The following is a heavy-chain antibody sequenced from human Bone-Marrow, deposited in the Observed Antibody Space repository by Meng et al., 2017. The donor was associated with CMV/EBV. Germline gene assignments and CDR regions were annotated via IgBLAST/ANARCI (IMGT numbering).Heavy chain of an antibody. D-gene: IGHD6-13*01. CDR2: IWYDGSNK. Sequence: GASLKISCAASGFTFSSYGMHWVRQAPGKGLEWVAVIWYDGSNKYYADSVKGRFTISRDNSKNTLYLQMNSLRAEDTAVYYCAKRSGRAAGVHYYFDYWGQGTLVTVSS. V-gene: IGHV3-33*06. CDR1: GFTFSSYG. J-gene: IGHJ4*02. CDR3: AKRSGRAAGVHYYFDY.